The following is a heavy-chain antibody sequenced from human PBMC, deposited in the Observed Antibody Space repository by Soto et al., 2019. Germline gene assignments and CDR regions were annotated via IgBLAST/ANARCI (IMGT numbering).Heavy chain of an antibody. CDR1: GFTFDDYA. D-gene: IGHD3-22*01. Sequence: PGGSLRLSCAASGFTFDDYAMHWVRQAPGKGLEWVSGISWNSGSIGYADSVKGRFTISRDNAKNSLYLQMNSLRAEDTALYYCAKGAMIVVVITHFDYWGQGTLVTVSS. CDR3: AKGAMIVVVITHFDY. CDR2: ISWNSGSI. V-gene: IGHV3-9*01. J-gene: IGHJ4*02.